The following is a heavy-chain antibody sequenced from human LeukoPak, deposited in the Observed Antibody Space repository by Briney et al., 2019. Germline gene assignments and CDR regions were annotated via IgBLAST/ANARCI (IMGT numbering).Heavy chain of an antibody. V-gene: IGHV4-59*08. J-gene: IGHJ6*02. CDR3: ATISGYYYGMDV. CDR1: GGSISSYY. D-gene: IGHD3-10*01. CDR2: IYYSGST. Sequence: SETLSLTWTVSGGSISSYYWSWIRQPPGKGLEWIGYIYYSGSTNYNPSLKSRVTISVDTSKNQFSLKLSSVTAADTAVYYCATISGYYYGMDVWGQGTTVTVSS.